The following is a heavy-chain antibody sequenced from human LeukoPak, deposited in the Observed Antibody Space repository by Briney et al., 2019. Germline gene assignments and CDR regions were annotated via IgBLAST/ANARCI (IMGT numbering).Heavy chain of an antibody. CDR1: GFTFSSYS. J-gene: IGHJ4*02. V-gene: IGHV3-21*01. CDR3: ARIKWELLRGIDY. CDR2: ISSSSSYI. D-gene: IGHD1-26*01. Sequence: GGSLRLSCAASGFTFSSYSMNWVRQAPGKGLEWVSSISSSSSYIYYADSVKGRFTISRDNAKNSLYLQMNSLRAEDTAVYYCARIKWELLRGIDYWGEGTLVTVSA.